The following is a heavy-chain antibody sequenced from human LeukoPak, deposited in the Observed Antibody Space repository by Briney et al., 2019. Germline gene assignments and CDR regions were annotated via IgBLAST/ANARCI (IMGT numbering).Heavy chain of an antibody. CDR3: ARGQYDSGGYHYGIRAFYFDY. J-gene: IGHJ4*02. CDR2: INHRGRT. Sequence: SETLSLTCGVYGESFSGDFWTWLRQAPGKGLEWNGEINHRGRTNYSPSLTGRVTISVDTSMNQFSLQLRSVTAADTALYYCARGQYDSGGYHYGIRAFYFDYWGQGSLVTVSS. D-gene: IGHD3-22*01. CDR1: GESFSGDF. V-gene: IGHV4-34*01.